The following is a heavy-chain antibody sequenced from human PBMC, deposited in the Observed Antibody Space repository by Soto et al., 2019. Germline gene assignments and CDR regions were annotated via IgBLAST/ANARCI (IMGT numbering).Heavy chain of an antibody. J-gene: IGHJ3*01. CDR1: GGSINSSHW. Sequence: QVQLQESGPGLVRPSGTVSLTCAVSGGSINSSHWWNWVRQPPGKGLEWIGEIYHSGSTNYNPSLNSRLTQSVAKSDNQFSLKLYSVTAADTPIYYCAHRGAPRRLGHAFDVWGQGTMVTVSS. D-gene: IGHD3-16*01. CDR3: AHRGAPRRLGHAFDV. V-gene: IGHV4-4*02. CDR2: IYHSGST.